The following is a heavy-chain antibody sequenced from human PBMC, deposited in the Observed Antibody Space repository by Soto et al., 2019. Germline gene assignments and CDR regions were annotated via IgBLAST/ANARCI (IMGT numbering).Heavy chain of an antibody. J-gene: IGHJ6*02. CDR1: GFNFTTFW. Sequence: GESLKISCKHSGFNFTTFWIAWVRQMPGKGLEWMGTIYPDDSDTRYSPSFQGQVTISADKSIQTAYLQWGSLKASDSALYYCATGKYSSPRGAWDVWAQGTT. CDR2: IYPDDSDT. V-gene: IGHV5-51*01. CDR3: ATGKYSSPRGAWDV. D-gene: IGHD4-4*01.